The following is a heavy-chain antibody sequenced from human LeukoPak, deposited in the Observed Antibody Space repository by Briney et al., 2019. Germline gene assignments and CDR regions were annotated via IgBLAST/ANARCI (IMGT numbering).Heavy chain of an antibody. V-gene: IGHV3-23*01. J-gene: IGHJ4*02. CDR1: GFTFSSYA. CDR2: ISGSGGST. Sequence: PGGSLRLSCAASGFTFSSYAMSWVRQAPGKGLEWVSAISGSGGSTYYADSVKGRFTISRDNSKNTLYLQMNSLRAEDTAVYYCARGKKPENYDFWSGYFTSADYWGQGTPATVSS. CDR3: ARGKKPENYDFWSGYFTSADY. D-gene: IGHD3-3*01.